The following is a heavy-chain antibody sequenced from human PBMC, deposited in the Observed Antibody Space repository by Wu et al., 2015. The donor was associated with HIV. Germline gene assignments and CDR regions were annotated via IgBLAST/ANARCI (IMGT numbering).Heavy chain of an antibody. CDR3: VRDQQWPTEYYHYYGMDV. D-gene: IGHD6-19*01. V-gene: IGHV1-2*02. Sequence: QVQLVQSGTEVKKPEASVKVSCKASGYKFTDYYVHWVRQAPGQGLEWLGWVNSDNGGTNYELKFHGRVTMTRDTSSTTSYMDLRSLRSDDTAVYYCVRDQQWPTEYYHYYGMDVWGQGTTVTVSS. CDR2: VNSDNGGT. CDR1: GYKFTDYY. J-gene: IGHJ6*02.